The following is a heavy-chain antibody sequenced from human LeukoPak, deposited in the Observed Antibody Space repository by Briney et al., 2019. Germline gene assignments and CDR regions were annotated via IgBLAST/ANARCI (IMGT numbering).Heavy chain of an antibody. D-gene: IGHD3-10*01. CDR3: ARGRLGGSGSYYNVLDY. CDR2: ISYSGRT. V-gene: IGHV4-59*07. Sequence: PSDTLSLTCTLSVRPISRYYGRWIRHPPGEGLEWIGYISYSGRTNYNPSRKSRVAISEDPSRNQFSLKLSSVTAADTAVYYCARGRLGGSGSYYNVLDYWGQGTLVTVSS. J-gene: IGHJ4*02. CDR1: VRPISRYY.